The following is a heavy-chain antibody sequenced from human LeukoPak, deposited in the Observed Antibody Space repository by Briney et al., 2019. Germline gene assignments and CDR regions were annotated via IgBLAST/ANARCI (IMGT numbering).Heavy chain of an antibody. V-gene: IGHV3-9*01. Sequence: PGGSLRLSCAASGFTFDDYAMHWVRQGPGKGLEWVSGISWNSGSIGYADSVKGRFTISRDNARNSLYLQMNSLRAEDTAVYYCARLDARRVVAYPKGHFDYWGQGTLVTVSS. CDR3: ARLDARRVVAYPKGHFDY. J-gene: IGHJ4*02. CDR2: ISWNSGSI. CDR1: GFTFDDYA. D-gene: IGHD3-22*01.